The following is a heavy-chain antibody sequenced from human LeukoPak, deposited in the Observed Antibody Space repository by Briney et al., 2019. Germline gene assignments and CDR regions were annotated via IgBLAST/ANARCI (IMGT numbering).Heavy chain of an antibody. J-gene: IGHJ3*02. Sequence: PGGSLRLSCAASGFTFSSYSINWVRQAPGPGMEWVSSISSSSSYIYYADSVKGRFTISRDNAKNSLYLQMISLRAEDTAVYYCAREDSRDILTGYVDHDAFDIWGQGTMVTVSS. CDR1: GFTFSSYS. CDR2: ISSSSSYI. D-gene: IGHD3-9*01. V-gene: IGHV3-21*01. CDR3: AREDSRDILTGYVDHDAFDI.